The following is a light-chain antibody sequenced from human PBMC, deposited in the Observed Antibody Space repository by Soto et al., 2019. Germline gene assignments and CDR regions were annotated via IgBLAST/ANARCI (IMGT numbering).Light chain of an antibody. CDR3: HQYANSPRM. V-gene: IGKV3-20*01. Sequence: EIVLTQSPGTLSLSPGQRATLSCRASQSVTNNYLAWYQQIPGHAPRLVIYGASSRAAGIPDRFSGSGSGTDFTLTISRLEPEDFAVYYCHQYANSPRMFGQGTRVEIK. CDR1: QSVTNNY. J-gene: IGKJ1*01. CDR2: GAS.